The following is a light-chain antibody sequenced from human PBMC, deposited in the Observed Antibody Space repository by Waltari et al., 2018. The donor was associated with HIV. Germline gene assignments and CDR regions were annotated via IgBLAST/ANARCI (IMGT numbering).Light chain of an antibody. J-gene: IGKJ1*01. V-gene: IGKV1-16*01. CDR1: QDIKSY. CDR2: GAS. Sequence: DIQMTQSPSTLAASVGDRVTITCRASQDIKSYLAWFQQRPGKAPKSLIYGASSLPSGVLSRFSGSGSGTQFTLTINSLQPEDFATYYCQQYKSYPWTFGQGTKVEIK. CDR3: QQYKSYPWT.